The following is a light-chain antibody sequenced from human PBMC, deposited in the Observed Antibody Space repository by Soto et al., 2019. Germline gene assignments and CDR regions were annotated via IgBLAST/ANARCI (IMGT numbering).Light chain of an antibody. CDR3: QQYDTYRT. CDR2: KAS. CDR1: QNIGIW. V-gene: IGKV1-5*03. J-gene: IGKJ1*01. Sequence: DIQMTQSPSTLSASVGDRVTITCRASQNIGIWLAWYPQKPGKAPKLLIYKASSLESGVPSRFSGSGSGTEFTLTISSLQPDDFATYYCQQYDTYRTFGQGTKVEIK.